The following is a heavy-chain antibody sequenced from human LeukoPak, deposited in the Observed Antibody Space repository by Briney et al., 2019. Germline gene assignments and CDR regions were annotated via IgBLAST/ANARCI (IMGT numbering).Heavy chain of an antibody. CDR3: ARGSDYSNGNIYEDDFEY. CDR2: INQDGRVK. V-gene: IGHV3-7*01. D-gene: IGHD2-8*01. Sequence: GGSLRLSCAASGLTFDKYWMDWVRQAPGKGLEWVAQINQDGRVKHYVDSVKGRFTISRDNAKNLVSLQMSSLRAEDTAVYYCARGSDYSNGNIYEDDFEYWGQGTLVTVSS. J-gene: IGHJ4*02. CDR1: GLTFDKYW.